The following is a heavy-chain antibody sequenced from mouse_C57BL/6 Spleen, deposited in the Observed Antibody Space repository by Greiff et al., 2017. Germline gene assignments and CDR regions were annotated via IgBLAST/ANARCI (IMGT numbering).Heavy chain of an antibody. CDR2: INPNNGGT. CDR3: ARGIDGYYAMDY. D-gene: IGHD2-3*01. V-gene: IGHV1-26*01. Sequence: EVQLQQSGPELVKPGASVKISCKASGYTFTDYYMNWVKQSHGKSLEWIGDINPNNGGTSYNQKFKGKATLTVDKSSSTAYMELRSLTSEDSAVYYFARGIDGYYAMDYWGQGTSVTVSS. J-gene: IGHJ4*01. CDR1: GYTFTDYY.